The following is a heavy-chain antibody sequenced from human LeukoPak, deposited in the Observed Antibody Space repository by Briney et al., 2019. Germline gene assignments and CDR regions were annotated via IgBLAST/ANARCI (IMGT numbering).Heavy chain of an antibody. Sequence: SETLSLTCTVSGGSISSYYWSWIRQPPGKGLEWIGYIYYSGSTNYNPSLKSRVTISVDTSKNQFSLKLSSVTAADTAVYYCARLPGITIFGVVSSRPKYYFDYWGQGTLVTVSS. CDR1: GGSISSYY. D-gene: IGHD3-3*01. J-gene: IGHJ4*02. CDR2: IYYSGST. V-gene: IGHV4-59*12. CDR3: ARLPGITIFGVVSSRPKYYFDY.